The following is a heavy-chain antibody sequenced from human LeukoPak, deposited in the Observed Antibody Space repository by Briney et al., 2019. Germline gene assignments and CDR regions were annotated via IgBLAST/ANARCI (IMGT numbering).Heavy chain of an antibody. V-gene: IGHV3-48*01. Sequence: GGSLRLSCAASGFTFSSYSMNWVRQAPGKGLEWVSYISSSSSTIYYADSVKGRLTISRDNAKNSLYLQMNSLRAEDTAVYYCARVSYGSGSYPHDYWGQGTLVTVSS. CDR3: ARVSYGSGSYPHDY. CDR1: GFTFSSYS. J-gene: IGHJ4*02. D-gene: IGHD3-10*01. CDR2: ISSSSSTI.